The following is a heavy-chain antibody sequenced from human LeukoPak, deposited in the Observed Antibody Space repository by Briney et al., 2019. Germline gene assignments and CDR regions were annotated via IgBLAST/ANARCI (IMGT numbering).Heavy chain of an antibody. CDR2: IRNKTYGGKT. D-gene: IGHD6-13*01. V-gene: IGHV3-49*04. Sequence: GGSLRLSCTASGFTFGDYPITWVRQAPGKGLEWVGFIRNKTYGGKTEYAASVKGRFTISRDDSKSIAYLQMNSLKTEDTAVYYCTRDRSHDYWGPGTLVTVSP. J-gene: IGHJ4*02. CDR3: TRDRSHDY. CDR1: GFTFGDYP.